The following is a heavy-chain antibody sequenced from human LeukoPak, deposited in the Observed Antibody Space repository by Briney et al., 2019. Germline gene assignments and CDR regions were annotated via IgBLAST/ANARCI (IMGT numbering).Heavy chain of an antibody. Sequence: PGGSLRLSCAASGFTFSSYAMHWVRQAPGKGLEWVAVISYDGSNKYYADSMKGRFTISRDNSKNTLYLQMNSLRAEDTAVYYCARAHYDLHDAFDIWGQGTMVTVSS. D-gene: IGHD3-22*01. V-gene: IGHV3-30-3*01. CDR1: GFTFSSYA. J-gene: IGHJ3*02. CDR2: ISYDGSNK. CDR3: ARAHYDLHDAFDI.